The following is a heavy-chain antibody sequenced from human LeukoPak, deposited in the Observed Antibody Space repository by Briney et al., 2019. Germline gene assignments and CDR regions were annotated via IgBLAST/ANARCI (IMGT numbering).Heavy chain of an antibody. CDR2: ISSDGRNQ. V-gene: IGHV3-30*04. CDR3: AKAGGPYYDSSGYPRD. Sequence: GGSLRLSCAASEFRFSTYAMHWVRQAPGKGLEWVAIISSDGRNQNYADSVKGRFTISRDNSKNTLYLQINSLRAEDTAVYYCAKAGGPYYDSSGYPRDWGQGTLVTVSS. J-gene: IGHJ1*01. D-gene: IGHD3-22*01. CDR1: EFRFSTYA.